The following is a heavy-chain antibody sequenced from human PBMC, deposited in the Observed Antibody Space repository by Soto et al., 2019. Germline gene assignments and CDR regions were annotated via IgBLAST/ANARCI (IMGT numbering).Heavy chain of an antibody. CDR3: AHAYGGTSWPNDALDV. CDR1: GFSFSADGVG. Sequence: QITLKESGPTLVKPTQTLTLTCIFSGFSFSADGVGVGWIRQPPGKALEWLALIYWDDDTRYSSSLKSRLTITKDTSKNQVVLTMTNMDPGDTSTYYCAHAYGGTSWPNDALDVWGQGKVVTVSS. J-gene: IGHJ3*01. V-gene: IGHV2-5*02. D-gene: IGHD2-2*01. CDR2: IYWDDDT.